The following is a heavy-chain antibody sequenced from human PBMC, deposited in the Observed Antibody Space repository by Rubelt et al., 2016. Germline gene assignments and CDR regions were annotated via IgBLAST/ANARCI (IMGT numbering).Heavy chain of an antibody. J-gene: IGHJ4*02. CDR1: GYTFTSYG. V-gene: IGHV1-18*01. CDR2: ISAYNGNT. CDR3: ARDVGGNSVLYYFDY. Sequence: QVQLVQSGAEVKKPGASVKVSCKASGYTFTSYGISWVRQAPGQGLEWMGWISAYNGNTNYAQKLQGKVTMTTDPSTRTAYMELRSLRSDDTAVYYCARDVGGNSVLYYFDYWGQGTLVTVSS. D-gene: IGHD4-23*01.